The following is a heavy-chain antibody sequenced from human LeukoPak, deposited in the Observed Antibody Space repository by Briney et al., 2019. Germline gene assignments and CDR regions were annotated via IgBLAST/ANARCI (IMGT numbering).Heavy chain of an antibody. Sequence: ASVKVSCKASGGTFSSYAISWVRQAPGQGLEWMGGIIHIIGTANYAQKFQGRVTITADESTSTAYMELSSLRPDDTAVYYCAREGRDWGQGTLVTVSS. CDR2: IIHIIGTA. CDR1: GGTFSSYA. J-gene: IGHJ4*02. V-gene: IGHV1-69*13. CDR3: AREGRD.